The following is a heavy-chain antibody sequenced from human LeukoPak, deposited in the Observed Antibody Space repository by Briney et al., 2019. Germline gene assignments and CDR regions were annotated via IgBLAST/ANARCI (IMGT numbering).Heavy chain of an antibody. CDR1: GGSVSSCNYY. V-gene: IGHV4-61*01. D-gene: IGHD3-22*01. Sequence: PSQTLSLTCTVSGGSVSSCNYYWSWIRQPPGKGLEWIGYIYYSGSTNYNPSLKSRVTISVDTSKTQFSLKLSSVTAADTAVYFCARADSSGYYRIDYFHYWGQGTLVTVSS. CDR3: ARADSSGYYRIDYFHY. J-gene: IGHJ4*02. CDR2: IYYSGST.